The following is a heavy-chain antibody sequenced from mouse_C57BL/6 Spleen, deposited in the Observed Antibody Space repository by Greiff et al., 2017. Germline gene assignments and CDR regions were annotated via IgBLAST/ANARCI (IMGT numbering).Heavy chain of an antibody. D-gene: IGHD1-1*01. V-gene: IGHV5-17*01. CDR1: GFTFSDYG. Sequence: DVKLVESGGGLVKPGGSLKLSCAASGFTFSDYGMHWVRQAPEKGLEWVAYISSGSSTIYYADTVKGRFTISRDNAKNTLFLQMTSLRSEDTAMYYCAKVYYGSSYDAMDYWGQGTSVTVSS. J-gene: IGHJ4*01. CDR2: ISSGSSTI. CDR3: AKVYYGSSYDAMDY.